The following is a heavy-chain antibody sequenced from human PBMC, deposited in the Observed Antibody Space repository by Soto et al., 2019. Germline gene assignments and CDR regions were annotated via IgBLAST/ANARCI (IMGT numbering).Heavy chain of an antibody. CDR1: EFTFSSYA. Sequence: GGSLRLSCAASEFTFSSYAMSWVRQAPGKGLEWVSAISGSGDRTYYADSVKGRFTISRDTSKDTLSLQMNSLRAEDTALYYCAKSFSSNWYDYFNYWGQGTLVTVSS. J-gene: IGHJ4*02. D-gene: IGHD6-13*01. CDR2: ISGSGDRT. CDR3: AKSFSSNWYDYFNY. V-gene: IGHV3-23*01.